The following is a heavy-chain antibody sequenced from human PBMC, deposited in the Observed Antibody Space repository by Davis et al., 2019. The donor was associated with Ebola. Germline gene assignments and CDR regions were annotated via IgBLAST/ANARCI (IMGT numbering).Heavy chain of an antibody. CDR1: GGSISSYY. CDR3: ARLTLHYYGMDV. J-gene: IGHJ6*02. V-gene: IGHV4-59*08. D-gene: IGHD1-26*01. CDR2: IFYSGST. Sequence: PSETLSLTCTVSGGSISSYYWSWIRQRPGKGLEWIGYIFYSGSTNYKPSLKSRVTISVDTSKNQFSLKLSPVTAADTAVYYCARLTLHYYGMDVWGQGTTVTVSS.